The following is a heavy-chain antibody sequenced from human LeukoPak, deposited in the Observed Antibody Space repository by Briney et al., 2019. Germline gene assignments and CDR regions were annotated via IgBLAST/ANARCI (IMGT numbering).Heavy chain of an antibody. CDR3: ARGTGAYYY. D-gene: IGHD3-16*01. CDR1: GFTFSSYT. V-gene: IGHV3-48*02. Sequence: GGSPRLSCAASGFTFSSYTMTWVRQAPGKGLEWLSCISISGGTIFYADSVKGRFTISRDNAKNSLYLQMNSLRDEDTAVYYCARGTGAYYYWGQGTLVTVSS. J-gene: IGHJ4*02. CDR2: ISISGGTI.